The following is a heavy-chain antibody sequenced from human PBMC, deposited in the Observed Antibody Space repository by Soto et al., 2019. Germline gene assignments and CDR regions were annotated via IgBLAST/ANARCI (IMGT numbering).Heavy chain of an antibody. CDR1: GFSLSNARMG. V-gene: IGHV2-26*01. Sequence: QVTLKESGPVLVKPTETLTLTCTVSGFSLSNARMGVSWIRQPPGKALEWLAHIFSNDEKSYSTSLKSRLTISKDTSKSQVVLTMTNMDPVDXATXXXAXXXXXXXFDYWGQGTLVTVSS. J-gene: IGHJ4*02. CDR3: AXXXXXXXFDY. CDR2: IFSNDEK.